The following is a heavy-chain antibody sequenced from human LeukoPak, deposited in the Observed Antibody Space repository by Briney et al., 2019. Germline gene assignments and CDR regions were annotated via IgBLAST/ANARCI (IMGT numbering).Heavy chain of an antibody. CDR1: GFTFSSYA. J-gene: IGHJ3*02. D-gene: IGHD3-22*01. CDR2: ISYDGSNK. CDR3: AREGGTMRVVVPYAAFDI. V-gene: IGHV3-30-3*01. Sequence: GGSLRLSCAASGFTFSSYAMHWVRQAPGKGLEWVAVISYDGSNKYYADSVKGRFTISRDNSKNTLYLQMNSLRAEDTAVYYCAREGGTMRVVVPYAAFDIWGQGTMVTVSS.